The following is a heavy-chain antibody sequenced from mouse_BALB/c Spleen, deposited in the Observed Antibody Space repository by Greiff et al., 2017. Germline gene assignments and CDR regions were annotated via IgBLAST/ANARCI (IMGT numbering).Heavy chain of an antibody. V-gene: IGHV2-9*02. CDR3: ARRDYDVTWFAY. D-gene: IGHD2-4*01. CDR2: IWAGGST. Sequence: VKLQESGPGLVAPSQSLSITCTVSGFSLTSYGVHWVRQPPGRGLEWLGVIWAGGSTNYNSALMSRLSISKDNSKSQVFLKMNSLQTDDTAMYYCARRDYDVTWFAYWGQGTLVTVSA. J-gene: IGHJ3*01. CDR1: GFSLTSYG.